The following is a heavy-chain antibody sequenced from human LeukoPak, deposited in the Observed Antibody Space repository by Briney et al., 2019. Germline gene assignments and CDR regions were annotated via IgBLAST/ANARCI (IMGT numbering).Heavy chain of an antibody. J-gene: IGHJ4*02. D-gene: IGHD1-14*01. CDR2: IWSDSSNK. CDR3: ARNQRYFDY. V-gene: IGHV3-33*01. CDR1: GVTLSIYG. Sequence: GGSLRHSCSASGVTLSIYGMLCLPPAPGKGLEWVAVIWSDSSNKFYADSVKGRFTSSRDNSKNTLYLQMNSLRAEDTAVYYCARNQRYFDYWGQGTLVTVSS.